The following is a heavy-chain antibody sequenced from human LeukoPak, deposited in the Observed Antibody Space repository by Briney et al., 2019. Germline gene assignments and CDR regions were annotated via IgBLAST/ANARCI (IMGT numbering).Heavy chain of an antibody. V-gene: IGHV3-21*01. Sequence: GGSLRLSCAASGFNFRTHWMHWVRQAPGKGLEWVSSISSSSSYIYYADSVKGRFTISRDNAKNSLYLQMNSLRAEDTAVYYCARYYGSGSYYSAFDIWGQGTMVTVSS. J-gene: IGHJ3*02. CDR1: GFNFRTHW. D-gene: IGHD3-10*01. CDR2: ISSSSSYI. CDR3: ARYYGSGSYYSAFDI.